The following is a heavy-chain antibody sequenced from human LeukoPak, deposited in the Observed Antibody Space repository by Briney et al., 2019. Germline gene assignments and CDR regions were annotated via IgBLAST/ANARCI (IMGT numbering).Heavy chain of an antibody. Sequence: SETLSLTCTVSGDSISSHYWSWIRQPPGKGLEWIGYIYYSGSTNYNPSLKSRVTISVDTSKNQFSLKLSSVTAADTAVYYCARGYYDILTGYYQGIDYWGQGTLVTVSS. CDR3: ARGYYDILTGYYQGIDY. D-gene: IGHD3-9*01. J-gene: IGHJ4*02. V-gene: IGHV4-59*11. CDR1: GDSISSHY. CDR2: IYYSGST.